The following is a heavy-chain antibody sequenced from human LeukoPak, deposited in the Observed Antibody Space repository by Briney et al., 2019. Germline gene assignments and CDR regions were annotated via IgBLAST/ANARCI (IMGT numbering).Heavy chain of an antibody. CDR3: ARDRNRRYGDYWLSGIDY. Sequence: GASVKVPCKASGGTFSSYAISWVRQAPGQGLEWMGGIIPIFGTANYAQKFQGRVTITADESTSTAYMELSSLRSEDTAVYYCARDRNRRYGDYWLSGIDYWGQGTLVTVSS. J-gene: IGHJ4*02. V-gene: IGHV1-69*01. CDR1: GGTFSSYA. D-gene: IGHD4-17*01. CDR2: IIPIFGTA.